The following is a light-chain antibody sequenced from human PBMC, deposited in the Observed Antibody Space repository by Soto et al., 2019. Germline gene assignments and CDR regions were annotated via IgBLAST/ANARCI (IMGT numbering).Light chain of an antibody. J-gene: IGKJ1*01. Sequence: DIHLTKSPSSLSASVGDRVTLSCRASQGISTYLNWYQQKSGKAPRLLISAASSLQSGVPSRFSGGGYGTDFTLTISSLQPEDFATYYCQQSYSTPETFGQGTKVDTK. CDR2: AAS. CDR1: QGISTY. V-gene: IGKV1-39*01. CDR3: QQSYSTPET.